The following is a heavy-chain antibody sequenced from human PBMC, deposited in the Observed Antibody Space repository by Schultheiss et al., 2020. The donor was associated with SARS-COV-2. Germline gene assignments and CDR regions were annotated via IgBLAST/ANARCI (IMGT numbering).Heavy chain of an antibody. CDR3: ARDWQFGGQLGPPFDY. D-gene: IGHD3-10*01. Sequence: ASVKVSCKASGYTFTSYGISWVRQAPGQGLEWMGWINPNSGGTNYAQKFQGRVTMTRDTSISTAYMELSRLRSEDTAVYYCARDWQFGGQLGPPFDYWGQGTLVTVSS. J-gene: IGHJ4*02. V-gene: IGHV1-2*02. CDR1: GYTFTSYG. CDR2: INPNSGGT.